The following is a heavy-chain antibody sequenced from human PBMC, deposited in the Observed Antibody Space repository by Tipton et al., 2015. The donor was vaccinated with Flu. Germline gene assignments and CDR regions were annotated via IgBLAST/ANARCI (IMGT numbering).Heavy chain of an antibody. CDR1: GGSISSYY. D-gene: IGHD3-22*01. CDR2: IYYSGST. V-gene: IGHV4-59*08. CDR3: ARLYYYDRSGYYYDYYYGMDV. J-gene: IGHJ6*02. Sequence: LRLSCTVSGGSISSYYWSWIRQPPGKGLEWIGSIYYSGSTNYNPSLKSRVTISVDTSKNQFSLKLSSVTAADTAVYYCARLYYYDRSGYYYDYYYGMDVWGQGTTVTVSS.